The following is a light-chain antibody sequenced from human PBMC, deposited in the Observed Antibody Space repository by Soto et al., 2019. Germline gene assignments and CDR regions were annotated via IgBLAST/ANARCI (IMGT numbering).Light chain of an antibody. Sequence: EIVMTQSPATLSVSPGERATLSCRASQSISSNLAWYQQKPGQAPRLLIYAASTRATGIPARFSGSGSGTEFTLTISTLQSEDFAVYYCHQYNIWPQITFGQGTRLEIK. CDR3: HQYNIWPQIT. CDR1: QSISSN. CDR2: AAS. V-gene: IGKV3-15*01. J-gene: IGKJ5*01.